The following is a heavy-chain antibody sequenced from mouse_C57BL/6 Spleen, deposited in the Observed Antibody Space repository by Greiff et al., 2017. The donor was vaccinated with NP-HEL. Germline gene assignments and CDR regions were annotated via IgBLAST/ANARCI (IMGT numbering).Heavy chain of an antibody. V-gene: IGHV1-55*01. J-gene: IGHJ1*03. CDR3: ARGAFFTTVVAKYFDV. CDR1: GYTFTSYW. CDR2: IYPGSGST. D-gene: IGHD1-1*01. Sequence: QVQLQQPGAELVKPGASVKMSCKASGYTFTSYWITWVKQRPGQGLEWIGDIYPGSGSTNYNEKFKSKATLTVDTSSSTAYMQLRSLTSEDSAVYYCARGAFFTTVVAKYFDVWGTGTTVTVSS.